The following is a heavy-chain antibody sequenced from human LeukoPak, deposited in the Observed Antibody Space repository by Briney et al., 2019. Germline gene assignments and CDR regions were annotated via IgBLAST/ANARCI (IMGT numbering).Heavy chain of an antibody. CDR1: GGSFSSYG. V-gene: IGHV1-69*13. CDR3: AREGPVGTDGF. D-gene: IGHD5-24*01. J-gene: IGHJ1*01. Sequence: ASVKVSCKASGGSFSSYGISWVRQAPGQGLEWMGGRVPILGPTNLAQKFQGRLTITADESTSTAYMELNGLSVEDTAVFYCAREGPVGTDGFWGQGTLVTVSS. CDR2: RVPILGPT.